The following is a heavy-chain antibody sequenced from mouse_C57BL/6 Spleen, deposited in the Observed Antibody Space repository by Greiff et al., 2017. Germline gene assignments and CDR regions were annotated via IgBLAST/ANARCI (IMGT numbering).Heavy chain of an antibody. CDR1: GYTFTSYW. V-gene: IGHV1-55*01. CDR2: IYPGSGST. Sequence: QVQLQQPGAELVKPGASVKMSCKASGYTFTSYWITWVKQRPGQGLEWIGDIYPGSGSTNYNEKFKSKATLTVDTSSSTAYMQLSSLTSEDSAVYYCARSGVVATNFDYWGQGTTLTVSS. D-gene: IGHD1-1*01. CDR3: ARSGVVATNFDY. J-gene: IGHJ2*01.